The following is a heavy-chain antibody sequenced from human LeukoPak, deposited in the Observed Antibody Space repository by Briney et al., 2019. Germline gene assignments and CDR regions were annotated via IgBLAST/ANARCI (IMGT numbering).Heavy chain of an antibody. CDR2: IYYSGST. V-gene: IGHV4-39*01. D-gene: IGHD5-24*01. CDR1: GGSISDNIYY. CDR3: ARRLNGMATIDRYFDY. J-gene: IGHJ4*02. Sequence: SETLSLTCIVSGGSISDNIYYRLWIRQPPQQALQWFVNIYYSGSTYYYTSLKSPVTISVDTSKSQFSLMLSSVTAANTAEYYCARRLNGMATIDRYFDYWGQGTLVTVSS.